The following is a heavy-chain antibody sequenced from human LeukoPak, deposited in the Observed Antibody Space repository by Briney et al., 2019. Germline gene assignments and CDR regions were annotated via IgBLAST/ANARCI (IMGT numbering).Heavy chain of an antibody. CDR1: GGSISSSSYY. J-gene: IGHJ4*02. Sequence: SETLSLTCTVSGGSISSSSYYWDWIRQAPGKGLEWIGSIYYTGSTDYKSSLKSRITISVDTSKNQFSLKLSSETAADTAVYYCARGPDRSITIFGVVIIRNRHFDYWGQGTLVTVSS. V-gene: IGHV4-39*01. D-gene: IGHD3-3*01. CDR3: ARGPDRSITIFGVVIIRNRHFDY. CDR2: IYYTGST.